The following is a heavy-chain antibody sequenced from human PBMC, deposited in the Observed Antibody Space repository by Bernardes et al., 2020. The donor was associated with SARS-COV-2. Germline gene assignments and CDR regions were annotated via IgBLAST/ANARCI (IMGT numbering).Heavy chain of an antibody. J-gene: IGHJ4*02. Sequence: SETLSLTCTIYRSSISGYYWSWIRQAPGKGLQWMGYIYYRGGTTYNPSVSSPVTISLDMSKNQISLTLTSVTAADTAVYYRARSSAGWSEIDYWGRGTLVTVSS. D-gene: IGHD6-19*01. CDR3: ARSSAGWSEIDY. CDR2: IYYRGGT. V-gene: IGHV4-59*01. CDR1: RSSISGYY.